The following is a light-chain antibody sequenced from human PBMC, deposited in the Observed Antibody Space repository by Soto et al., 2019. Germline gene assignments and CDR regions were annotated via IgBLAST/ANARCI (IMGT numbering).Light chain of an antibody. V-gene: IGKV3-15*01. CDR2: DAS. Sequence: MTQSPATLSVSAGDRATLSCRASQSISSKLAWYQQKPGKAPKLLIYDASTMHTGIPARFSGSGSGTEFTLTISSLQPEDFATYYCQQSNSSPQTFGQGTKVDIK. J-gene: IGKJ1*01. CDR3: QQSNSSPQT. CDR1: QSISSK.